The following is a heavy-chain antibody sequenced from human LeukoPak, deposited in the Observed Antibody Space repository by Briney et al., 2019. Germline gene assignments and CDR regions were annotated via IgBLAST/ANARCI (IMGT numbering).Heavy chain of an antibody. CDR2: ISGSGGST. CDR3: AKDQNGSYEARVLVR. CDR1: GFTFSSYA. J-gene: IGHJ4*02. D-gene: IGHD1-26*01. Sequence: GGSLRLSCAASGFTFSSYAMSWVRQAPGKGLEWVSAISGSGGSTYYADSVKGRFTISRDDSKNTLYLQMNSLRAEDTAVYYCAKDQNGSYEARVLVRWGQGTLVTVSS. V-gene: IGHV3-23*01.